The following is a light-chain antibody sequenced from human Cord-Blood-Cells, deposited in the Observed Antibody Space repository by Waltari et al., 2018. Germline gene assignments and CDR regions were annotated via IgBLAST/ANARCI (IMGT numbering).Light chain of an antibody. CDR3: QQYDNLPYT. J-gene: IGKJ2*01. V-gene: IGKV1-33*01. Sequence: DIQMTQSPSSLSASVGDRVTITCQASQDISNYLNWYQQKQGKAPKLLIYDESNLETVVPSRLSGSGSGTDFTFTISSLQPEDIATYYCQQYDNLPYTFGQGTKLEIK. CDR1: QDISNY. CDR2: DES.